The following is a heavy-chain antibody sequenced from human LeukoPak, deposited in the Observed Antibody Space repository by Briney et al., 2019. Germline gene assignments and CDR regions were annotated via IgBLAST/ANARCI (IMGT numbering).Heavy chain of an antibody. CDR2: IHPGGTI. CDR3: AMYSSAWYAVY. CDR1: GFTVSSKY. D-gene: IGHD6-19*01. Sequence: GGSLRLSCAASGFTVSSKYMGWVRQAPGKGLEWVSVIHPGGTIYYADSVKGTFTISRDNSKNTLYLEMHTLRVEDTAVYYCAMYSSAWYAVYWGQGTLVTVSS. V-gene: IGHV3-66*01. J-gene: IGHJ4*02.